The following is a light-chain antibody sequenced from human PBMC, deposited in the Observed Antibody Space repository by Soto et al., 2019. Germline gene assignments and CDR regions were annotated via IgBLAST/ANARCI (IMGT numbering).Light chain of an antibody. CDR1: SGDVGAYNY. Sequence: QSALTQPASVSGSPGQSITISCTGTSGDVGAYNYVSWYQQHPGKAPKLMIYEVSNRPSGVSNRFSGSKSVNTASLTTSGLQAEDEADYYCTSYTRSSTYVFGTGTKVTVL. V-gene: IGLV2-14*01. CDR2: EVS. CDR3: TSYTRSSTYV. J-gene: IGLJ1*01.